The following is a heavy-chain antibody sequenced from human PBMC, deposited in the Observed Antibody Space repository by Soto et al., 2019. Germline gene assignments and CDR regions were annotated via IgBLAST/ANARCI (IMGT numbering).Heavy chain of an antibody. V-gene: IGHV3-21*01. J-gene: IGHJ6*02. CDR3: ARIGRDPGAYYYGMDV. CDR2: ISSSSSYI. CDR1: GFTSSSYS. Sequence: PGGSLRLSCAASGFTSSSYSMNWVRQAPGKGLEWVSSISSSSSYIYYADSVKGRFTISRDNAKNSLYLQMNSLRAEDTAVYYCARIGRDPGAYYYGMDVWGQGTTVTVSS.